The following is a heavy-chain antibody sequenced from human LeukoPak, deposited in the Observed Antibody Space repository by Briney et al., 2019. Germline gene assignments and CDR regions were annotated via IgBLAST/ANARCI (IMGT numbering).Heavy chain of an antibody. D-gene: IGHD1-26*01. Sequence: QAGGSLRLSCAVSGFTVSSNYMSWVRQAPGKGLEWVSVIYSGSSTYYADSVKGRFTISRDNSKNTLYLQMNSLRAEDTAVYYCASTGLYSGSYQLHAFDIWGQGTMVTVSS. V-gene: IGHV3-53*01. CDR1: GFTVSSNY. J-gene: IGHJ3*02. CDR3: ASTGLYSGSYQLHAFDI. CDR2: IYSGSST.